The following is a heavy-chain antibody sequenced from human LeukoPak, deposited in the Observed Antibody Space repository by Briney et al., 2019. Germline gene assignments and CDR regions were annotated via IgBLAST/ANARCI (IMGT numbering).Heavy chain of an antibody. J-gene: IGHJ3*02. V-gene: IGHV1-2*02. CDR1: GYTFTGYY. Sequence: ASVKVSCKASGYTFTGYYMHWVRQAPGQGLEWMGWINPNSGGTSYAQKFQGRVTMTRDTSISTAYMELSRLRSDDTAVYYCASEVVEATAGGAFDIWGQGTMVTASS. CDR2: INPNSGGT. CDR3: ASEVVEATAGGAFDI. D-gene: IGHD1-26*01.